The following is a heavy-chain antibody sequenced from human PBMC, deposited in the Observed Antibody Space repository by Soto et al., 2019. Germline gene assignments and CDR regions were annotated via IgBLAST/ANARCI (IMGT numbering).Heavy chain of an antibody. V-gene: IGHV4-59*12. J-gene: IGHJ5*02. CDR1: GGSISSYY. D-gene: IGHD3-22*01. CDR2: IYYSGST. Sequence: SETLSLTCTVSGGSISSYYWSWIRQPPGKGLEWIGYIYYSGSTYYNPSLKSRVTTSVDRSKNQFSLKLSSVTAADTAVYYCARARDSSGYYYDWFDPWGQGTLVTVSS. CDR3: ARARDSSGYYYDWFDP.